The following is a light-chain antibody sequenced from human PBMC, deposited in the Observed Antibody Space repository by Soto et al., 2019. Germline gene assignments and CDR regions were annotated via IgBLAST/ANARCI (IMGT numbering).Light chain of an antibody. CDR2: GAS. CDR3: EQYGSSPRT. V-gene: IGKV3-20*01. J-gene: IGKJ2*01. Sequence: EIVLTQSPGTLSLSPGERATLSCRASQRVSSDFLAWYQGKPGQAPRLLVYGASSRAPGIPDRFSGGGSGTDFTLTISRLEPEDFAVYYCEQYGSSPRTFGQGTQLEI. CDR1: QRVSSDF.